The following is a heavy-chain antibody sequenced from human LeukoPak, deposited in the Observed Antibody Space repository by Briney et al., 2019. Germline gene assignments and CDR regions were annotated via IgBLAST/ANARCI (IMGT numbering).Heavy chain of an antibody. CDR1: GFTFSSYA. CDR2: ISGGGGSA. V-gene: IGHV3-23*01. D-gene: IGHD6-6*01. Sequence: GGSLRLSCAASGFTFSSYAMSWVRQAPGKGLEWVSVISGGGGSAYYADSVKGRFTISRDNSNNTLYLQMNSLRAEDTAVYYCARGRPSVDAFDIWGQGTMVTVSS. CDR3: ARGRPSVDAFDI. J-gene: IGHJ3*02.